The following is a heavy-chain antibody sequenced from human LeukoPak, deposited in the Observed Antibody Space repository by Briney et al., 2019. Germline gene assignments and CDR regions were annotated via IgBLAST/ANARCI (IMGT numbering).Heavy chain of an antibody. V-gene: IGHV3-9*01. D-gene: IGHD3-22*01. CDR2: ISWNSGSI. CDR3: APAQYYYDSSGFETTLGYFDY. J-gene: IGHJ4*02. Sequence: GGSLRLSCAASGFTFDDYAMHWVRQAPGKGLEWVSGISWNSGSIGYADSVKGRFTISRDNAKNSLYLQMNSLRAEDTAVYYCAPAQYYYDSSGFETTLGYFDYWGQGTLVTVSS. CDR1: GFTFDDYA.